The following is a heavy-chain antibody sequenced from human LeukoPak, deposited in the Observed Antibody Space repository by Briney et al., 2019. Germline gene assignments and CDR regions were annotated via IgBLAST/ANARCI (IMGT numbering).Heavy chain of an antibody. V-gene: IGHV1-2*02. CDR1: GYTFTGYY. CDR3: ARDLGSSWYSLDY. D-gene: IGHD6-13*01. Sequence: ASVKVSCKASGYTFTGYYMHWVRQAPGQGLEWMGWINPNSGGTNYAQKFQGRVTMTRDTSISTAYMELSRLRSDDTAVYYCARDLGSSWYSLDYWGQGTLVTVSP. J-gene: IGHJ4*02. CDR2: INPNSGGT.